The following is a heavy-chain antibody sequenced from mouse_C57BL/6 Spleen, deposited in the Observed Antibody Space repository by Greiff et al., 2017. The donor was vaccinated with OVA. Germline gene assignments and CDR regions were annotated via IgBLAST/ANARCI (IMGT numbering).Heavy chain of an antibody. J-gene: IGHJ1*03. V-gene: IGHV1-15*01. CDR2: IDPETGGT. CDR1: GYTFTDYE. D-gene: IGHD1-1*01. Sequence: VQLQQSGAELVRPGASVTLSCKASGYTFTDYEMHWVKQTPVHGLEWIGAIDPETGGTAYNQKFKGKAILTADKSSSTAYMELRSLTSEDSAVYYCTRSYYYGISYRYCDVWGTGTTVTVSS. CDR3: TRSYYYGISYRYCDV.